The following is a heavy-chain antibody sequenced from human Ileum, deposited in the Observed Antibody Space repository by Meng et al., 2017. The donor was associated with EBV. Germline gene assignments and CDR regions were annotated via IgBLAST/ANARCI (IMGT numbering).Heavy chain of an antibody. CDR3: ARGSYYFDS. Sequence: QLQLQESGPGLVQPSQSLSPSCVISGDSVSSISGAWNWIRQSPSRGLEWLGRTYYRSKWNTDYAVSVSSRITISPDTSKNQFSLQLNSVTPEDTAVYYCARGSYYFDSWGQGTLVTVSS. CDR2: TYYRSKWNT. CDR1: GDSVSSISGA. D-gene: IGHD1-26*01. J-gene: IGHJ4*02. V-gene: IGHV6-1*01.